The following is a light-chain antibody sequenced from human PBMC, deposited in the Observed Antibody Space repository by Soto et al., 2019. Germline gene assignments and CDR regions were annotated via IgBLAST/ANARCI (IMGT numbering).Light chain of an antibody. CDR3: QQYNSYSRA. CDR1: QNISPW. Sequence: DIQMAQSPSSLSASVGDRITVTCPASQNISPWLAWYQQKPGKAPNLLIYKASTLKSGVPSRFSGSGSGTEFTLTISSLQSDDFATYYCQQYNSYSRAFGQGTKVDIK. V-gene: IGKV1-5*03. J-gene: IGKJ1*01. CDR2: KAS.